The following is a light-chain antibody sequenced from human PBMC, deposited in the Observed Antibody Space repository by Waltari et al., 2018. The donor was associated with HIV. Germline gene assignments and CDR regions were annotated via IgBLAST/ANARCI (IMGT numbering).Light chain of an antibody. CDR1: QNIANN. V-gene: IGKV3-15*01. CDR3: QQYNKWPWT. Sequence: EVVMTQSPPTLSVSPGERATLSCRASQNIANNLTWNQQKPGQPPRLLIFGASTRATGIPARFSGSGSGTEFTLTISSLQSEDFAVYYCQQYNKWPWTFGQGTRVEIK. CDR2: GAS. J-gene: IGKJ1*01.